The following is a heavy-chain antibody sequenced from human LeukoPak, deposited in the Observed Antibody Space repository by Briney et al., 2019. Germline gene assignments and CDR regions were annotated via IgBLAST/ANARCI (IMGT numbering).Heavy chain of an antibody. J-gene: IGHJ4*02. CDR1: GFTFSSYA. D-gene: IGHD6-25*01. V-gene: IGHV3-23*01. CDR2: SGSGGST. Sequence: GGSLRLSCAASGFTFSSYAMSWVRQAPGKGLEWVSGSGSGGSTYYADSVKGRFTISRDNSKNTLYLQMNSLRAEDTAVYYCAKDNIAATVGVLIYWGQGTLVTVSS. CDR3: AKDNIAATVGVLIY.